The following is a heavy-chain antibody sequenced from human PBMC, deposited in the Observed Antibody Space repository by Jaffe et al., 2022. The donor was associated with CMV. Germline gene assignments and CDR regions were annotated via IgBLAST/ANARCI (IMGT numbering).Heavy chain of an antibody. Sequence: EVQLVESGGGLVQPGRSLRLSCAASGFTFDDYAMHWVRQAPGKGLEWVSGISWNSGSIGYADSVKGRFTISRDNAKNSLYLQMNSLRAEDTALYYCAKEMGDYYETSPFDYWGQGTLVTVSS. J-gene: IGHJ4*02. CDR1: GFTFDDYA. D-gene: IGHD3-22*01. CDR3: AKEMGDYYETSPFDY. V-gene: IGHV3-9*01. CDR2: ISWNSGSI.